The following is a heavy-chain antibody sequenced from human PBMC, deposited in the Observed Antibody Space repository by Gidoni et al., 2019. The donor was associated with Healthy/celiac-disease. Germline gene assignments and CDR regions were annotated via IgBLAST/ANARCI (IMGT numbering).Heavy chain of an antibody. Sequence: QVQLVQSGAEVKKPGASVKVSCKVSGYTLTDLSMHWVRQAPGKGLEWMGGFDPEDGETIYAQKFQGRVTMTEDTSTDTAYMELSSLRSEDTAGYYCAILGGSSGWERGWFDPWGQGTLVTVSS. CDR2: FDPEDGET. D-gene: IGHD6-19*01. J-gene: IGHJ5*02. V-gene: IGHV1-24*01. CDR1: GYTLTDLS. CDR3: AILGGSSGWERGWFDP.